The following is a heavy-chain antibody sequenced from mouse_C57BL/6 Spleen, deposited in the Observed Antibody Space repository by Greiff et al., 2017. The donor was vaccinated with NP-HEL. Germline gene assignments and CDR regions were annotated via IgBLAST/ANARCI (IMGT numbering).Heavy chain of an antibody. J-gene: IGHJ4*01. D-gene: IGHD4-1*01. CDR2: IHPNSGST. Sequence: VQLQQPGAELVKPGASVKLSCKASGYTFTSYWMHWVKQRPGQGLEWIGMIHPNSGSTNYNEKFKSKATLTVDKSSSTAYMQRSSLTSEDSAVYYCARKESGYYYAMDYWGQGTSVTVSS. V-gene: IGHV1-64*01. CDR3: ARKESGYYYAMDY. CDR1: GYTFTSYW.